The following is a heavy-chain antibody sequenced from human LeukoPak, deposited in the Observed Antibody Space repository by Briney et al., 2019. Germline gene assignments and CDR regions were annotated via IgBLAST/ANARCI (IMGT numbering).Heavy chain of an antibody. D-gene: IGHD6-19*01. CDR1: GGTFSSYA. CDR2: IIPIFGTA. J-gene: IGHJ4*02. V-gene: IGHV1-69*05. CDR3: AREGTVAGHSDY. Sequence: ASVKVSCKASGGTFSSYAISWVRQAPGQGLEWMGGIIPIFGTANYAQKFQGRVTITTDESTSTAYMELSSLRSEDTAVYYCAREGTVAGHSDYWGQGTLVTVSS.